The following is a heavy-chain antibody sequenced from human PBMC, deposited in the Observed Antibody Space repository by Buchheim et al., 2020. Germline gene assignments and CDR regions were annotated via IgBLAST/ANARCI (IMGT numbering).Heavy chain of an antibody. CDR2: IRTNGDG. D-gene: IGHD3-16*01. J-gene: IGHJ3*02. CDR3: ASDYAFAFDN. Sequence: EVQLVESGGALVQPGGSLRLSCAASGFTFSSYPMNWVRQAPGMGLEWLSNIRTNGDGYYADSVKGRFTISRDNAKNSLYLQMNNLRAEDTAIYYCASDYAFAFDNWGQGT. CDR1: GFTFSSYP. V-gene: IGHV3-48*01.